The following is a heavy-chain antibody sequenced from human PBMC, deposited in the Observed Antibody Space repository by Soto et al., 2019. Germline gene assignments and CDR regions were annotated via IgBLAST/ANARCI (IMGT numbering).Heavy chain of an antibody. J-gene: IGHJ3*02. D-gene: IGHD2-15*01. CDR1: GFTFSNAW. V-gene: IGHV3-15*01. CDR3: TTRPYCSGGSCPDAFDI. CDR2: IKSKTDGGTT. Sequence: PGGSLRLSCAASGFTFSNAWMSWVRQAPGKGLEWVGRIKSKTDGGTTDYAAPVKGRFTISRDDSKNTLYLQMNSLKTEDTAVYYCTTRPYCSGGSCPDAFDIWGQGTMVTVSS.